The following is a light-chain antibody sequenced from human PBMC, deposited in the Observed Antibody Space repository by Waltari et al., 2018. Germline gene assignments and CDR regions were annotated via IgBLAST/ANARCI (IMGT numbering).Light chain of an antibody. CDR2: GAS. J-gene: IGKJ5*01. Sequence: EVVLTQSPGTLSLSPGERATLSCRASQSVDSEFLAWYQQKPGQPPKLLIFGASSRAAGIPDRFSGTGSGTDFSLTINRLEPEDFAVYYCQQHRSFTFGQGTRLEI. V-gene: IGKV3-20*01. CDR1: QSVDSEF. CDR3: QQHRSFT.